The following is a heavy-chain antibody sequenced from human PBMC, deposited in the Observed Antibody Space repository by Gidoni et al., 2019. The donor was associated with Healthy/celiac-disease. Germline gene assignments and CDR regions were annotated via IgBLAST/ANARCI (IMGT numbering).Heavy chain of an antibody. CDR2: IYYSGST. D-gene: IGHD2-15*01. J-gene: IGHJ4*02. V-gene: IGHV4-39*01. Sequence: QLQLQESGPGLVKPSETRSLTGTGFGGSISSSSYYWGWIRQPPGKGLEWIGSIYYSGSTYYNPSLKSRVTISVDTSKNQFSLKLSSVTAADTAVYYCARPGVAAGIDYWGQGTLVTVSS. CDR3: ARPGVAAGIDY. CDR1: GGSISSSSYY.